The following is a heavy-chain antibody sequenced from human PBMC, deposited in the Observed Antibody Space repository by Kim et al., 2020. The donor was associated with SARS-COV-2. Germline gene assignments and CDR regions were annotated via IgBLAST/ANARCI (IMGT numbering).Heavy chain of an antibody. V-gene: IGHV3-23*03. D-gene: IGHD3-10*01. CDR3: AKGRFGELEYFDY. CDR1: GFTFSSYA. CDR2: IYSGGSST. Sequence: GGSLRLSCAASGFTFSSYAMSWVRQAPGKGLEWVSVIYSGGSSTYYADSVKGRFTISRDNSKNTLYLQMNSLRAEDTAVYYCAKGRFGELEYFDYWGQGTLVTVSS. J-gene: IGHJ4*02.